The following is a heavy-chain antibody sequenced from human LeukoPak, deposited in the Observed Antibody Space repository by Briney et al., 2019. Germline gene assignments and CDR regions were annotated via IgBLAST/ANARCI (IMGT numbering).Heavy chain of an antibody. Sequence: GGSLRLSCAASGFTVSSNYMSWVRQAPGKGLEWVSAISGSGGSTYYADSVKGRFTISRDNSKNTLYLQMNSLRAEDTAVYYCAKANQGYRYFDYWGQGTLVTVSS. V-gene: IGHV3-23*01. CDR2: ISGSGGST. J-gene: IGHJ4*02. CDR1: GFTVSSNY. D-gene: IGHD1-1*01. CDR3: AKANQGYRYFDY.